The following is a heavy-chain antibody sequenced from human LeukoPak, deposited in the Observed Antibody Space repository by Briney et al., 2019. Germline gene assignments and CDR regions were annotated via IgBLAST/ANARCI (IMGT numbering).Heavy chain of an antibody. J-gene: IGHJ4*02. CDR2: ISYDGSNK. CDR3: ARGPDSFTMIVVGFDY. Sequence: GGSLRLSCAASGFTFSSYGMHWVRQAPGKGLEWVAVISYDGSNKYYADSVKGRFTISTDNSKNTLYLQMNSLRAEDTAVYYCARGPDSFTMIVVGFDYWGQGTLVTVSS. D-gene: IGHD3-22*01. CDR1: GFTFSSYG. V-gene: IGHV3-30*03.